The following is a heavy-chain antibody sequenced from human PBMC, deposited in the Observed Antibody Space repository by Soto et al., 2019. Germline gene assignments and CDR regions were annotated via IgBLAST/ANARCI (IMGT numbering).Heavy chain of an antibody. D-gene: IGHD2-2*01. CDR2: IKQDGSEK. J-gene: IGHJ6*02. CDR3: ARVYCSSTSCYRYGMDV. CDR1: GFTFSGYW. Sequence: GGSLRLSCAASGFTFSGYWMSWVRQAPGKGLEWVDNIKQDGSEKYYVDSVKGRFTISRDNAKNSLYLQMNSLRAEDTAVYYCARVYCSSTSCYRYGMDVWGQGTTVTVSS. V-gene: IGHV3-7*03.